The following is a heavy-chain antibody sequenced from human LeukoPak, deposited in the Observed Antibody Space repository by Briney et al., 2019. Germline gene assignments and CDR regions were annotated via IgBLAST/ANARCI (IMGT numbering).Heavy chain of an antibody. Sequence: GGSLRLSCAASGFTFSSYSMNWVRQAPGKGLEWVSSISSSSSYIYYADSVKGRFTVSRDNAKRSLYLQMNSLRADDTAVYYCAREFDGSASGAGYWGQGTLVTVSS. J-gene: IGHJ4*02. CDR1: GFTFSSYS. V-gene: IGHV3-21*01. D-gene: IGHD1-26*01. CDR2: ISSSSSYI. CDR3: AREFDGSASGAGY.